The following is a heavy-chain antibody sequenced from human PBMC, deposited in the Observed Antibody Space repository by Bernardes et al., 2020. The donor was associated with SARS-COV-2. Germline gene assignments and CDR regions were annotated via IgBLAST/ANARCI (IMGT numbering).Heavy chain of an antibody. CDR3: AREFSMGEFDY. CDR1: GFTSSRSS. CDR2: IGSSSNYI. J-gene: IGHJ4*02. V-gene: IGHV3-21*01. Sequence: GGSLRLSCAASGFTSSRSSMNWVRQVPGQGLEWVSSIGSSSNYILYAESVKGRFTVSRDNAKNSLYLQMNSLRAEDTAVYYCAREFSMGEFDYWGQGTLVTVSS. D-gene: IGHD3-16*01.